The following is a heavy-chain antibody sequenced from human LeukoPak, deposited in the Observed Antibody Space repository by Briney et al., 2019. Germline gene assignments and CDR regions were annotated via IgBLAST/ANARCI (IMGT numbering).Heavy chain of an antibody. J-gene: IGHJ5*02. CDR2: IGTAGDT. D-gene: IGHD3-10*01. CDR3: ARAGRLWFGELYYNWFDP. CDR1: GFTFSSYD. Sequence: PGGSLRLSCAASGFTFSSYDMHWVRQATGKGLEWVSAIGTAGDTYYPGSVKGRFTISRENAENTLYLQMNSLRAEDTAVYYCARAGRLWFGELYYNWFDPWGQGTLVTVSS. V-gene: IGHV3-13*01.